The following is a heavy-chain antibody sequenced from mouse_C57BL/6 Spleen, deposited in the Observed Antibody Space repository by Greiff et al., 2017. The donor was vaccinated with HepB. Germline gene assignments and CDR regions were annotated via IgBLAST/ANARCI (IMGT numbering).Heavy chain of an antibody. V-gene: IGHV1-54*01. CDR3: ARLGPNAMDY. CDR1: GYAFTNYL. Sequence: VQLQQSGAELVRPGTSVKVSCKASGYAFTNYLIEWVKQRPGQGLEWIGVINPGRGGTNYNEKIKGKATLTADKSYSTAYMQLSSLTSEDSAVYVCARLGPNAMDYWGQGTSVTVSS. CDR2: INPGRGGT. J-gene: IGHJ4*01. D-gene: IGHD4-1*01.